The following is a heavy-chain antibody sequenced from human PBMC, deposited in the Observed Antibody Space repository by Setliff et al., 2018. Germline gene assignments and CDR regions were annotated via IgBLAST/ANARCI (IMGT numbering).Heavy chain of an antibody. CDR1: GSSFSSYS. D-gene: IGHD1-26*01. CDR3: ARGAGEYSGNYYR. Sequence: LSLTCTVSGSSFSSYSWSWIRQPVGKGLEWIGHIYTRGSTNYNPSLRTRDSISVDTSKNHFSLRLSSVTAADAGVYYCARGAGEYSGNYYRWGQGALVTVSS. J-gene: IGHJ5*02. CDR2: IYTRGST. V-gene: IGHV4-4*07.